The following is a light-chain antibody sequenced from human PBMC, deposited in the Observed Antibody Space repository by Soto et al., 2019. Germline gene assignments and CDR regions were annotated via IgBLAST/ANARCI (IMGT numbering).Light chain of an antibody. V-gene: IGLV2-14*01. CDR2: DVT. CDR3: SSFTSSMTNV. J-gene: IGLJ1*01. Sequence: QSALTQPASVSGSPGQSITISCTGTSSDVGGYNSVSWYQQHPGKAPKLILYDVTDRPSGVSYRFSGSKSGNTASLTISGLQAADEAYYFCSSFTSSMTNVFGSGTKLTVL. CDR1: SSDVGGYNS.